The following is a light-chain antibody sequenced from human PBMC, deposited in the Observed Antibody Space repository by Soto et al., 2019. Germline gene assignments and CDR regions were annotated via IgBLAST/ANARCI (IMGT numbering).Light chain of an antibody. Sequence: EIVLTQSPATLSLSPGERATLSCRASQSVSSYLAWYQQKPGQAPRLLIYDASNRATGIPARFCGSGSGTDFTLTISSLEPEDFAVYYCQQRSNWPRTFGGGTKVEIK. V-gene: IGKV3-11*01. J-gene: IGKJ4*01. CDR2: DAS. CDR3: QQRSNWPRT. CDR1: QSVSSY.